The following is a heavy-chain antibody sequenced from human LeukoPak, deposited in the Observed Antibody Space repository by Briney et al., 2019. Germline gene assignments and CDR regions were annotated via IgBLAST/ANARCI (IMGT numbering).Heavy chain of an antibody. D-gene: IGHD2-8*01. CDR1: GGTFSSYA. Sequence: SVKVSCKASGGTFSSYAISWVRQAPGQGLEWMGRIIPILGIANYAQKFQGRLTMTRNTSISTAYMDLSSLRSDDTAVYYCARRDCTTGACRFDDWGQGTRVSVSP. CDR2: IIPILGIA. CDR3: ARRDCTTGACRFDD. V-gene: IGHV1-69*04. J-gene: IGHJ4*02.